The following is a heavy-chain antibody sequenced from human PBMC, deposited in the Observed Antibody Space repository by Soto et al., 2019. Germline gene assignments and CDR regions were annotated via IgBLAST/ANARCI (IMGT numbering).Heavy chain of an antibody. Sequence: GGSLRLSCVASEFTFSSYAMSWVRQAPEKGLEWVSAISGSGGSTYYADSVKGRFAVSRDNSKSTLYLQMNSLRDEDTAVYYCAKVPTGEMATVFQAFDIWGQGTMVTVSS. J-gene: IGHJ3*02. CDR3: AKVPTGEMATVFQAFDI. CDR1: EFTFSSYA. CDR2: ISGSGGST. V-gene: IGHV3-23*01. D-gene: IGHD4-4*01.